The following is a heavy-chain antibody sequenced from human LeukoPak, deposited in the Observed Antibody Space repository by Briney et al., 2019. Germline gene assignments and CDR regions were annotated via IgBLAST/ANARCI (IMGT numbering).Heavy chain of an antibody. CDR1: GYTFTSYY. V-gene: IGHV1-46*01. CDR2: INPSGGST. CDR3: SRGDYYDCSGYLDF. D-gene: IGHD3-22*01. J-gene: IGHJ4*02. Sequence: ASVKVCCKASGYTFTSYYMHWERQAHGQGLEWMGIINPSGGSTRYAQKFQGRVTMTRDTSTSTVYMELSSLRSEDTAVYYCSRGDYYDCSGYLDFWGKGTLDSVSS.